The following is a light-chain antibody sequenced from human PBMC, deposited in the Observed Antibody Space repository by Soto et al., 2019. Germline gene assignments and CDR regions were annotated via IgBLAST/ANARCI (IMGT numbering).Light chain of an antibody. V-gene: IGKV3-20*01. J-gene: IGKJ4*01. CDR1: QSVSSSY. CDR3: QQYGSSGT. CDR2: GAS. Sequence: EIMLTQSPGTLSLSPGERATLSCRASQSVSSSYLAWYQQKPGQAPGLLIYGASSRATGIPDRFSGTGSGTDFTLTISRLEPEDFAVYYCQQYGSSGTFGRGTKVDIK.